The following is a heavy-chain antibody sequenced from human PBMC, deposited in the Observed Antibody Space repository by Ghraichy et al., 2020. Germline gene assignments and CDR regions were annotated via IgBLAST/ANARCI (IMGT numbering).Heavy chain of an antibody. J-gene: IGHJ6*03. Sequence: ASVKVSCKASGYTFTGYYMHWVRQAPGQGIEWMGWINPNSGCTNYAQKFQGRVTMTRDTSISTAYMELSRLRSDETAVYYCATTSIAVALTYDNYYMDVWGKGTTVTVSS. CDR3: ATTSIAVALTYDNYYMDV. D-gene: IGHD6-19*01. CDR2: INPNSGCT. V-gene: IGHV1-2*02. CDR1: GYTFTGYY.